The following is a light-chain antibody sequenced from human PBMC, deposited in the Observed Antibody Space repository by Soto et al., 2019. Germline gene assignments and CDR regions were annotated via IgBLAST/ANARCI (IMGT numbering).Light chain of an antibody. Sequence: DIVMTQTPLSSPVTLGQPASISCRSSQSLVHGDGNTYLSWLQQRPGQPPRLLIYKISSRFSRVPDRFSGSGAGTDSTLRISRVEAEDVGAYYCMQATQLPHTFGQGTKLEVK. V-gene: IGKV2-24*01. CDR2: KIS. J-gene: IGKJ2*01. CDR3: MQATQLPHT. CDR1: QSLVHGDGNTY.